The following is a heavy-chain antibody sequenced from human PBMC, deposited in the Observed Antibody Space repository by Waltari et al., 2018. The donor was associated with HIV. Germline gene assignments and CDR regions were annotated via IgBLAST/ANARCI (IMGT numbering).Heavy chain of an antibody. Sequence: EVQLLESGGGFVQPGGSLRLSCAAYKFTFDTYANTWVRRAPGKGLEWVAIISANAGRAYYADSLEGRFTVSRENSNNTIYLQMNNLTAEDTAVYYCAKHSSGWYRGHYPIDVWGQGTTVTVSS. V-gene: IGHV3-23*01. CDR1: KFTFDTYA. CDR2: ISANAGRA. CDR3: AKHSSGWYRGHYPIDV. J-gene: IGHJ6*02. D-gene: IGHD6-19*01.